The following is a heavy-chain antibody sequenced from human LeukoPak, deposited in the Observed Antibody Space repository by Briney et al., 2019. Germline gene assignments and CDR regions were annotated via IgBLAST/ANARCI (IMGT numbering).Heavy chain of an antibody. Sequence: GRSLRLSCAASGFTFSTFAMIWVRQPPGKGLEWVSSIFPSGGEIHYADSVRGRFTISRDNSKSTLSLQMNSLRAEDTAIYYCATYRQVLLPFESWGQGTLVTVSS. V-gene: IGHV3-23*01. J-gene: IGHJ4*02. CDR3: ATYRQVLLPFES. CDR2: IFPSGGEI. CDR1: GFTFSTFA. D-gene: IGHD2-8*02.